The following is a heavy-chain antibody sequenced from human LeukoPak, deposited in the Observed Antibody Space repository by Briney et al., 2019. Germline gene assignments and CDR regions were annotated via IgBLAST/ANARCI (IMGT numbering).Heavy chain of an antibody. CDR2: MSPNSGNT. CDR3: ARGPPNWGFDY. D-gene: IGHD7-27*01. V-gene: IGHV1-8*01. J-gene: IGHJ4*02. CDR1: GHTFTTYD. Sequence: ASVKVSCRASGHTFTTYDLNWVRQAPGQGLEWLGWMSPNSGNTGYAQKFQGRVTMTRDTSISTAYMELSSLRSEDTAVYYCARGPPNWGFDYWGQGTLVIVSS.